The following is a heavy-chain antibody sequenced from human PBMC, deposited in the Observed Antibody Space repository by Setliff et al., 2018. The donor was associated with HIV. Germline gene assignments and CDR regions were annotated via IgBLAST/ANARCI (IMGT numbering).Heavy chain of an antibody. CDR2: IAYSGST. CDR1: GGTISSGGYY. V-gene: IGHV4-39*01. D-gene: IGHD3-10*01. CDR3: ARQVTMIRGVQNYYMDV. J-gene: IGHJ6*03. Sequence: SETLSLTCTVSGGTISSGGYYWGWIRQPPGKGLEWVGTIAYSGSTYYNPSLKSRVTISVDTSKNQFSLKLTTMTAVDTAVYYCARQVTMIRGVQNYYMDVWGKGTTVTVSS.